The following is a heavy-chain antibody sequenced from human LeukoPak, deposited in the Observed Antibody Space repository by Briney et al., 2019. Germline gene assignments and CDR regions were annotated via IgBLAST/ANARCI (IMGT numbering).Heavy chain of an antibody. J-gene: IGHJ3*02. Sequence: GGSLRLSCAASRFTFSSFEMNWVRQAPGKGLECIAYISGGGSSVYYADSVNGRFTISRDNAKNSLYLQMNSLRAEDTAVYYCARKEYFYGSARNYYGFDIWGQGTMVTVSS. CDR3: ARKEYFYGSARNYYGFDI. CDR2: ISGGGSSV. D-gene: IGHD3-10*01. CDR1: RFTFSSFE. V-gene: IGHV3-48*03.